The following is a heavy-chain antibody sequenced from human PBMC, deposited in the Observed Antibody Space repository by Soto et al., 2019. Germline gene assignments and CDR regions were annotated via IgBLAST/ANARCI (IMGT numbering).Heavy chain of an antibody. CDR3: ARDRELELLGN. D-gene: IGHD1-7*01. J-gene: IGHJ4*02. CDR2: VYHSGST. Sequence: QVQLQESGPGLVKPSGTLSLTCAVSGDSISSDSWWSWVRQPPGKGLEWIGEVYHSGSTNYNPSLKSRVTISVDKSKNQFSRKLTSVTAADTAVYYCARDRELELLGNWGQGTLVTVSS. V-gene: IGHV4-4*02. CDR1: GDSISSDSW.